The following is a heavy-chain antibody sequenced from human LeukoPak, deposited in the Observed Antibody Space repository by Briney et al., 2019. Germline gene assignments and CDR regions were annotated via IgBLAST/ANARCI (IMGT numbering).Heavy chain of an antibody. CDR2: FDPEDGET. J-gene: IGHJ6*03. Sequence: GASVKVSCKVSGYTLTELSMHWVRQAPGKGLEWMGGFDPEDGETIYAQKFQGRVTMTEDTSTDTAYMELSRLRSDDTAVYYCARGSCSSTSCYFTPYYYYYMDVWGKGTTVTVSS. V-gene: IGHV1-24*01. CDR3: ARGSCSSTSCYFTPYYYYYMDV. D-gene: IGHD2-2*01. CDR1: GYTLTELS.